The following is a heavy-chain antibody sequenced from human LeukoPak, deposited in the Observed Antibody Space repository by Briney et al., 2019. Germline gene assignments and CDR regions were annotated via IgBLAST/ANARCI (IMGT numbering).Heavy chain of an antibody. V-gene: IGHV4-34*01. D-gene: IGHD3/OR15-3a*01. J-gene: IGHJ6*02. CDR3: ARGGLDGSSYCMDV. CDR1: GGSFSGYY. CDR2: INHSGST. Sequence: SETLSLTCAVYGGSFSGYYWSWIRQPPGKGLEWIGEINHSGSTNYNPSLKSRVTISVDTSKNQFSLKLSSVTAADTAVYYCARGGLDGSSYCMDVWGQGTTVTVSS.